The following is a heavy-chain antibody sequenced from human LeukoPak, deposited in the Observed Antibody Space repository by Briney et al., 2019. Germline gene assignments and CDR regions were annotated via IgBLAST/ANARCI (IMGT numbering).Heavy chain of an antibody. Sequence: GGSLRLSCAASGFTFSRYNVNWVRQAPGKGLEWVSSISSSSTNIYYADSVKGRFTISRDNAKNSLYLQMNSLRAEDTAVYYCARDSPDFWSGYKSSHDAFDIWGQGTMVTVSS. J-gene: IGHJ3*02. V-gene: IGHV3-21*01. CDR2: ISSSSTNI. D-gene: IGHD3-3*01. CDR3: ARDSPDFWSGYKSSHDAFDI. CDR1: GFTFSRYN.